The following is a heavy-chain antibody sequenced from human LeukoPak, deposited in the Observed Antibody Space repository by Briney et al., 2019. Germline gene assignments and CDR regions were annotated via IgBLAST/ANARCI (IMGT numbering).Heavy chain of an antibody. J-gene: IGHJ5*02. CDR2: IYYSGST. CDR1: GGSISSYY. Sequence: PSETLSLTCTVSGGSISSYYWSRIRQPPGKGLEWIGYIYYSGSTNYNPSLKSRVTISVDTSKNQSSLKLSSVTAADTAVYYCARVGYGDHGANWFDPWGQGTLVTVSS. D-gene: IGHD4-17*01. CDR3: ARVGYGDHGANWFDP. V-gene: IGHV4-59*01.